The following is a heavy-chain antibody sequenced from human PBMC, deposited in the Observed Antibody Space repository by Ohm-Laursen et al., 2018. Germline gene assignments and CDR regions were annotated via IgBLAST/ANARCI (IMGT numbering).Heavy chain of an antibody. Sequence: SLRLSCAASGFTFSSYWMTWLRQAPGKGLEWVASISQDGREIYYVDSVKGRITISRDNAKNSLYLQMNSLRAEDTAVYYCARDPRYSYGYVGIWLWGQGTLVTVSS. CDR3: ARDPRYSYGYVGIWL. J-gene: IGHJ4*02. D-gene: IGHD5-18*01. CDR2: ISQDGREI. V-gene: IGHV3-7*01. CDR1: GFTFSSYW.